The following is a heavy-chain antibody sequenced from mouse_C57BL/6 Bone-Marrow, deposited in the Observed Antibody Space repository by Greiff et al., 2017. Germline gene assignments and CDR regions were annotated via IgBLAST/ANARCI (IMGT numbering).Heavy chain of an antibody. CDR1: GYTFTSYW. V-gene: IGHV1-69*01. CDR2: IDPSDSYT. D-gene: IGHD2-12*01. CDR3: ARAGYSLDWFAY. J-gene: IGHJ3*01. Sequence: QVQLQQPGAELVMPGASVKLSCKASGYTFTSYWMHWVKQRPGQGLEWIGEIDPSDSYTNYNQKFKGKSTLTVDKSSSTAYMQLSSLTSEDSVVYYCARAGYSLDWFAYWGQGTLVTVSA.